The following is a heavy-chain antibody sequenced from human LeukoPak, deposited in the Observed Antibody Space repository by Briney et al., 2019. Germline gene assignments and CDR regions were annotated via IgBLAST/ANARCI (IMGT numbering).Heavy chain of an antibody. Sequence: PGGSLRLSCAASGFTFSSYWIHWVRQAPGKGLVWVSRINDGGSDTNYAGSVKGRFIISRDNAKNTFYLQMNSLRVEDTAVYYCASGYARSARHQNDFWGQGTVVTVSS. CDR1: GFTFSSYW. CDR3: ASGYARSARHQNDF. J-gene: IGHJ4*02. D-gene: IGHD5-12*01. CDR2: INDGGSDT. V-gene: IGHV3-74*01.